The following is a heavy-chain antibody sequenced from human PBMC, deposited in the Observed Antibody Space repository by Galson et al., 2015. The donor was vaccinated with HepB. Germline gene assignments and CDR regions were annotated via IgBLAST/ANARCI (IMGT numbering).Heavy chain of an antibody. CDR1: GFTFSHSA. J-gene: IGHJ4*02. CDR3: VKGRGYNYLFDY. V-gene: IGHV3-64D*06. D-gene: IGHD5-18*01. CDR2: ISNNGGDT. Sequence: SLRLSCAASGFTFSHSAMHWVRQAPGKGLEYVSGISNNGGDTHYADSVKGRFTISRDNSKNTLYLQMRSLRAEDTTVYYCVKGRGYNYLFDYWGQGTLVTVSS.